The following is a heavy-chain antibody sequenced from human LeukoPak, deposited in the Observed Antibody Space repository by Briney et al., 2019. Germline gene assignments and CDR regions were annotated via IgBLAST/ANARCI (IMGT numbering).Heavy chain of an antibody. V-gene: IGHV3-23*01. J-gene: IGHJ4*02. Sequence: PGGSLRLSCAASGFTFSSYAMSWVRQAPGKGLEWVSGISGSGGSTYYVDSVKGRFTISRDNSKNTLYLQMNSLRAEDTAVYYCAKGHSSGWSHNFDYWGRGTLVTVSS. CDR3: AKGHSSGWSHNFDY. D-gene: IGHD6-19*01. CDR2: ISGSGGST. CDR1: GFTFSSYA.